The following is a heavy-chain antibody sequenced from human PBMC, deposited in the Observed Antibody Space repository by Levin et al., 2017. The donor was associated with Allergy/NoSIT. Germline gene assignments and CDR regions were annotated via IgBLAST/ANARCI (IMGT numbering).Heavy chain of an antibody. J-gene: IGHJ4*02. CDR2: VYWDDDK. Sequence: SGPTLVKPTQTLTLTCIFSGFSASTRGVGVGWTRQSPGKALEWLALVYWDDDKRYSPSLKSRLTITKDTSKNQVVLTMANMDPVDTATYYCVHTSTVRGKYYFDYWGQGTLVTVSS. CDR3: VHTSTVRGKYYFDY. D-gene: IGHD3-10*02. V-gene: IGHV2-5*02. CDR1: GFSASTRGVG.